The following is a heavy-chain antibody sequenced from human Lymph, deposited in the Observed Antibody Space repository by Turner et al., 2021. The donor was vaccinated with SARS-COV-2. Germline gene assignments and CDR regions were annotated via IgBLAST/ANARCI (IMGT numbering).Heavy chain of an antibody. J-gene: IGHJ4*02. D-gene: IGHD1-1*01. CDR3: SSEATGPLGS. V-gene: IGHV1-69*10. CDR2: THPIFGLA. CDR1: GGTFSTYA. Sequence: QVQLVQSGAEVKKPGSSVKVSWKASGGTFSTYAIIWVRQAPGQGLEWLGGTHPIFGLANYPQKFQARVTLPADKFTRTAYMELSSLRSEDTAVYYCSSEATGPLGSCGRGPLVTVSS.